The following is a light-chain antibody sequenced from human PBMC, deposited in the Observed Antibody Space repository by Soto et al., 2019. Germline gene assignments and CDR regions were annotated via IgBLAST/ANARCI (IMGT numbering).Light chain of an antibody. CDR1: SSNIGSNT. CDR2: SNN. Sequence: QSVLPQPPSASGTPGQRVTISCSGSSSNIGSNTVNWYQQLPGTAPKLLIYSNNQRPSGVPDRFSGSKSGTSAFLAISGLQSEDEADYYCAAWDDSLNGVVFGGGTKLTVL. J-gene: IGLJ3*02. V-gene: IGLV1-44*01. CDR3: AAWDDSLNGVV.